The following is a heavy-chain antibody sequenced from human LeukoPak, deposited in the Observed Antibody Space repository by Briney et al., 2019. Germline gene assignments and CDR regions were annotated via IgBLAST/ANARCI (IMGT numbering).Heavy chain of an antibody. CDR2: IYSGGST. CDR1: GFTVSSNY. Sequence: GGSLRLSCAASGFTVSSNYMSWVRQAPGKGLEWFSVIYSGGSTYYADSVKGRFTISRDNSKNTLYLQMNSLRAEDTAVYYCARDERFEYSSSSYAFDIWGQGTMVTVSS. CDR3: ARDERFEYSSSSYAFDI. J-gene: IGHJ3*02. D-gene: IGHD6-6*01. V-gene: IGHV3-66*02.